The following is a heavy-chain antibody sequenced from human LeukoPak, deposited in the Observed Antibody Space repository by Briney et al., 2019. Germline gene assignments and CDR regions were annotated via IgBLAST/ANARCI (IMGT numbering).Heavy chain of an antibody. J-gene: IGHJ4*02. CDR2: ISGSGGST. D-gene: IGHD1-26*01. CDR3: AKPQIVGATKDYFDY. CDR1: GFTFSSYA. V-gene: IGHV3-23*01. Sequence: GGSLRLSCAASGFTFSSYAMSWVCQAPGKGLEWVSAISGSGGSTYYADSVKGRFTISRDNSKNTLYLQMNSLRAEDTAVYYCAKPQIVGATKDYFDYWGQGTLVTVSS.